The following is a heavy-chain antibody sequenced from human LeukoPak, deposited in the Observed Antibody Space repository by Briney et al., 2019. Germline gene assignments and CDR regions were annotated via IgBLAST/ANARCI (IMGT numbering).Heavy chain of an antibody. Sequence: GSLRLSCSASGFTFGDYAMSWFRQAPGKGLEWVGFIRSKAYGGTTEYAASVKGRFTISRDDSESIAYLQMNSLKTEDTAVYYCNRVKIVVVIHDAFDIWGQGTMVTVSS. CDR3: NRVKIVVVIHDAFDI. J-gene: IGHJ3*02. CDR2: IRSKAYGGTT. CDR1: GFTFGDYA. D-gene: IGHD3-22*01. V-gene: IGHV3-49*03.